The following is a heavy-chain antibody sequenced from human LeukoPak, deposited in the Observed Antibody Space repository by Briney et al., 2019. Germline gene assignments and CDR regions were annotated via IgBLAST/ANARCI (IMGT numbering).Heavy chain of an antibody. V-gene: IGHV4-39*01. CDR2: IYYSGST. Sequence: SETLSLTCAVYGGSFTTYYWSWIRQPPGKGLEWIGSIYYSGSTYYNPSLKSRVTISVDTSKNQFSLKLSSVTAADTAVYYCARRVGATVNWFDPWGQGTLVTVSS. CDR1: GGSFTTYY. D-gene: IGHD1-26*01. CDR3: ARRVGATVNWFDP. J-gene: IGHJ5*02.